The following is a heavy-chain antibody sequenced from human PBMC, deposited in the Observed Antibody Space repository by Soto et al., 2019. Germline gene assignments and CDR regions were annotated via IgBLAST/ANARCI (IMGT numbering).Heavy chain of an antibody. V-gene: IGHV3-30*18. D-gene: IGHD2-15*01. CDR3: AKDLRGDRFIIVVVVAATYYFDY. J-gene: IGHJ4*02. Sequence: QVQLVESGGGVVQPGRSLRLSCAASGFTFSSYGMHWVRQAPGKGLEWVAVISYDGSNKYYADSVKGRFTISRDNSKNTLYLQMNRLRAEDTAVYYCAKDLRGDRFIIVVVVAATYYFDYWGQGTLVTVSS. CDR1: GFTFSSYG. CDR2: ISYDGSNK.